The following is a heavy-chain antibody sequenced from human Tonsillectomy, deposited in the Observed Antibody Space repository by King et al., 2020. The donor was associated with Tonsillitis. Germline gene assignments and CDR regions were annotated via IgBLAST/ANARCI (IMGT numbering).Heavy chain of an antibody. J-gene: IGHJ4*02. V-gene: IGHV1-69*15. CDR3: ASDDGSSGYSLGF. CDR1: GGTLSDNA. CDR2: IIPIFGTP. D-gene: IGHD3-22*01. Sequence: QLVQSGAEVKKPGSSVKVSCKASGGTLSDNAITWVRQAPGQGLEWMGTIIPIFGTPNFAQHFQGRVTITADASTNTTYMELSSLRSEDTAVYYCASDDGSSGYSLGFWGQGTLVTVSS.